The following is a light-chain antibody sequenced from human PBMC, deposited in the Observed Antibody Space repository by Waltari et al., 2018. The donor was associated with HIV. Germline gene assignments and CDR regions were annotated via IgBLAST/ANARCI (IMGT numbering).Light chain of an antibody. CDR1: GSNRGSNT. CDR2: SNN. Sequence: QSVLTQPPSASGTPGPRGTISCSGSGSNRGSNTITWYQQPPGTAPKLLIYSNNHRPSGGPDRFSGSKSGTSASLAISGLQSEDEADYYCAAWDDSLNGLYVFGTGTKVTVL. CDR3: AAWDDSLNGLYV. V-gene: IGLV1-44*01. J-gene: IGLJ1*01.